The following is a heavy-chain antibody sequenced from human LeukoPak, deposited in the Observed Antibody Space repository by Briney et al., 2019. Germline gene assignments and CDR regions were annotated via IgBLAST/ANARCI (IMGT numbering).Heavy chain of an antibody. Sequence: GASVKASCKASGYTFTSYDINWVRQATGQGLEWMGWMNPNSGNTGYAQKFQGRVTMTRNTSISTAYMELSSLRSEDTAVYYCARGLRESYYDFWSGYYFFDYWGQGTLVTVSS. CDR2: MNPNSGNT. CDR3: ARGLRESYYDFWSGYYFFDY. D-gene: IGHD3-3*01. J-gene: IGHJ4*02. CDR1: GYTFTSYD. V-gene: IGHV1-8*01.